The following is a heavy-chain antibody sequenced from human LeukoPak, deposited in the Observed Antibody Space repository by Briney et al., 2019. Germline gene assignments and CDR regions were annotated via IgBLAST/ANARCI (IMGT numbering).Heavy chain of an antibody. V-gene: IGHV3-48*01. CDR1: GFTFKSHN. J-gene: IGHJ4*02. Sequence: GGSLRLSCVASGFTFKSHNMNWVRQAPGKGLEWVSFTSGDSKVIYYADSVKGRFTISRDNAKNSLYLQMNSLRADDTAVYYCARAPGDPPNYWGQGTLVTVSS. CDR2: TSGDSKVI. D-gene: IGHD4-17*01. CDR3: ARAPGDPPNY.